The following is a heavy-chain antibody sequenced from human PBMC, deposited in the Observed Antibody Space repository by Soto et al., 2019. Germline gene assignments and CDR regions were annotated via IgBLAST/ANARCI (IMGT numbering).Heavy chain of an antibody. Sequence: GGSLRLSCAASGFTFSSYAMHWVRQAPGKGLEWVAVISYDGSNKYYADSVKGRFTISRDNSKNTLYLQMNSLRAEDTAVYYCARKDRSLDYWGQGSLVAVSS. V-gene: IGHV3-30-3*01. CDR3: ARKDRSLDY. J-gene: IGHJ4*02. CDR2: ISYDGSNK. CDR1: GFTFSSYA.